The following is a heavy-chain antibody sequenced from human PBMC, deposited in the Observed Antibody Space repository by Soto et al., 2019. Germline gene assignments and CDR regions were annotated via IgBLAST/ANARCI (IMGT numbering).Heavy chain of an antibody. CDR3: ATASGYCSSTSCRINWFDP. J-gene: IGHJ5*02. CDR1: GGSISSGGYY. CDR2: IYYSGST. V-gene: IGHV4-31*03. Sequence: QVQLQESGPGLVKPSQTLSLTCTVSGGSISSGGYYWSWIRQHPGKGLEWIGYIYYSGSTYYNPSLKSRVTISVNTSKNQFSLKLSSVTAADTAVYYCATASGYCSSTSCRINWFDPWGQGTLVTVSS. D-gene: IGHD2-2*01.